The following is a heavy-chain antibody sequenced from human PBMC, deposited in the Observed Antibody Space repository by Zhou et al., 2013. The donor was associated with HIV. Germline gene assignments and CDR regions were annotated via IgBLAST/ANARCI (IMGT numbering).Heavy chain of an antibody. CDR1: GFVLSSYS. J-gene: IGHJ3*02. CDR2: ISSSGGNT. V-gene: IGHV3-48*01. Sequence: EVQLVESGGGLVQPGGSLRLSCAASGFVLSSYSLHWVRQAPGKGLEWVSYISSSGGNTNYADSVKGRLTISRDNDKNALYLQMESLRVEDTAVYYCARAEGYCTSTRCHKSAFDIWGQGTMVTVSS. CDR3: ARAEGYCTSTRCHKSAFDI. D-gene: IGHD2-2*02.